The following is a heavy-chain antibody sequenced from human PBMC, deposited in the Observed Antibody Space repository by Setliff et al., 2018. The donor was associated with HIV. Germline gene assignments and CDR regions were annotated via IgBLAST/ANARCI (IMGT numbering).Heavy chain of an antibody. CDR1: GYSFTNYG. Sequence: GASVKVSCKASGYSFTNYGVNWVRQAPGQGLEWMGWISAYNGNTNYAQKLQGRVTMTRDTSRTTAYMELSSLRSEDTAVYYCARGSCSGCYLSDYWGLGTLVTV. J-gene: IGHJ4*02. V-gene: IGHV1-18*01. CDR2: ISAYNGNT. D-gene: IGHD6-19*01. CDR3: ARGSCSGCYLSDY.